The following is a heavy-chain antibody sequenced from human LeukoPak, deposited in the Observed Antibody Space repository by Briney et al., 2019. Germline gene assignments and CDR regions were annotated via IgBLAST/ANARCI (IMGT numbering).Heavy chain of an antibody. J-gene: IGHJ3*02. Sequence: GGSLRLSCAASGFPFSSYSMNWVRQAPGKGLEWVSSISSSSSYIYYADSVKGRFTISRDNAKNSLYLQMNSLRAEDTAVYYCARDNYDFWSGSSRDDAFDIWGQGTMVTVSS. V-gene: IGHV3-21*01. CDR1: GFPFSSYS. D-gene: IGHD3-3*01. CDR2: ISSSSSYI. CDR3: ARDNYDFWSGSSRDDAFDI.